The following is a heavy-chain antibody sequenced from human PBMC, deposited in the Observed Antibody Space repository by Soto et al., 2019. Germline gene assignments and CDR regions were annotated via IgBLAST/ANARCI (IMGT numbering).Heavy chain of an antibody. V-gene: IGHV1-3*01. CDR3: AGATPQFGYFDGFPLDY. D-gene: IGHD3-9*01. CDR2: INAGNGNT. J-gene: IGHJ4*01. CDR1: GYTFTSYA. Sequence: ASVKVSCKASGYTFTSYAMHWVRQAPGQRLEWMGWINAGNGNTKYSQKFQGRVTITRDTSASTAYMELSSLRSEDTAVYYCAGATPQFGYFDGFPLDYWGQEPLAP.